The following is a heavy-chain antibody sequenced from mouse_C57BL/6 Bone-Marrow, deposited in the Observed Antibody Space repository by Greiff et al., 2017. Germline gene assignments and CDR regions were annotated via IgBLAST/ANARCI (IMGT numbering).Heavy chain of an antibody. J-gene: IGHJ1*03. Sequence: QVQLQQPGAELVMPGASVKLSCKASGYTFTSYWMHWVKQRPGQGLEWIGELDPSDSYTNYNQKFKGKSTLTVDKSSSTAYMQLSSLTSEDAAVYYCARPGDYWYFDVWGTGTTVTVSS. V-gene: IGHV1-69*01. D-gene: IGHD4-1*01. CDR1: GYTFTSYW. CDR2: LDPSDSYT. CDR3: ARPGDYWYFDV.